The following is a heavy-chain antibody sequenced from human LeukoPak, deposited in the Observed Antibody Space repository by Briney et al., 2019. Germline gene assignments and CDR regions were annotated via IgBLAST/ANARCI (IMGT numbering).Heavy chain of an antibody. J-gene: IGHJ4*02. CDR1: GGSFSGYY. CDR2: IYTSGST. V-gene: IGHV4-59*10. D-gene: IGHD3-22*01. Sequence: SETLSLTCAVYGGSFSGYYWSWIRQPAGKGLEWIGRIYTSGSTNYNPSLKSRVTMSVDTSKNQFSLKLSSVTAADTAVYYCARAGYYYDSSGYLDYWGQGTLVTVSS. CDR3: ARAGYYYDSSGYLDY.